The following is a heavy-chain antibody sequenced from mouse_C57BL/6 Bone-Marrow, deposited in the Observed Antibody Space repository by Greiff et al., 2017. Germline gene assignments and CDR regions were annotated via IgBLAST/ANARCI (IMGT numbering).Heavy chain of an antibody. CDR3: ARPPLTTVVALDY. CDR1: GYAFSSSW. CDR2: IYPGDGDT. Sequence: QVQLQQSGPELVKPGASVKISCKASGYAFSSSWMNWVKQRPGKGLEWIGRIYPGDGDTNYNGKFKGKATLTADKSSSTAYMQLSSLTSEDSAVYFCARPPLTTVVALDYWGQGTTLTVSS. J-gene: IGHJ2*01. V-gene: IGHV1-82*01. D-gene: IGHD1-1*01.